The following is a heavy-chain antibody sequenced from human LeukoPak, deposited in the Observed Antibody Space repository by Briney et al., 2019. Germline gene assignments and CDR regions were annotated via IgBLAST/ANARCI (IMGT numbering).Heavy chain of an antibody. CDR1: GYTFTSYD. CDR2: MNPNSGNT. CDR3: ARNIAVAAIWENSLRSCIDV. J-gene: IGHJ6*02. Sequence: GASVKVSCKASGYTFTSYDINWVRQATGQGLEWMGWMNPNSGNTGYAQKFQGGVTMTRNTSISTAYTELTSLRSEDTAVYYRARNIAVAAIWENSLRSCIDVCGQGPTAPVSS. D-gene: IGHD6-19*01. V-gene: IGHV1-8*01.